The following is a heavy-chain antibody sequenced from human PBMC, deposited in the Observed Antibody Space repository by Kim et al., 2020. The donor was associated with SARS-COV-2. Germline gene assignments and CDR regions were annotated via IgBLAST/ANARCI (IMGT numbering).Heavy chain of an antibody. D-gene: IGHD3-22*01. CDR2: IYYSGST. J-gene: IGHJ4*02. Sequence: SETLSLTCTVSGGSISGFYWSWIRHPPGKGLECIGYIYYSGSTSYNPSLRSRVTISVDTSNNQFSLKLSSVTAADTAMYYCARVRQSGNSGYSFDYWGQGTLVTVSS. V-gene: IGHV4-59*13. CDR3: ARVRQSGNSGYSFDY. CDR1: GGSISGFY.